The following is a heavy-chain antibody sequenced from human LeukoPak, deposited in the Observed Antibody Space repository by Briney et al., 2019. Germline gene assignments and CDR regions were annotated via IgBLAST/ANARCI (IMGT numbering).Heavy chain of an antibody. CDR3: ARAGNYYGRHTNWFDP. D-gene: IGHD3-10*01. J-gene: IGHJ5*02. CDR2: ISSGSSYI. V-gene: IGHV3-21*01. Sequence: GGSLRLSCAASGFTFGSYSMNWVRQAPGKGLEWVSSISSGSSYIYYADSVKGRFTISRDNAKNSLYLQMNSLRAEDTAVYYCARAGNYYGRHTNWFDPWGQGTLVTVSS. CDR1: GFTFGSYS.